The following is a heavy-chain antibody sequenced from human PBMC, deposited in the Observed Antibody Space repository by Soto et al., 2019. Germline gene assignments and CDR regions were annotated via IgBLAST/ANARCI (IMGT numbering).Heavy chain of an antibody. CDR2: ISYDGSNK. CDR3: AKLSTLRPPDY. V-gene: IGHV3-30*18. D-gene: IGHD3-16*01. J-gene: IGHJ4*02. Sequence: PGGSLRLSCEASGFPFSSYWMNWARQAPGKGLEWVAVISYDGSNKYYADSVKGRFTISRDNSKNTLYLQMDSLRAEDTAVYYCAKLSTLRPPDYWGQGTLVTVSS. CDR1: GFPFSSYW.